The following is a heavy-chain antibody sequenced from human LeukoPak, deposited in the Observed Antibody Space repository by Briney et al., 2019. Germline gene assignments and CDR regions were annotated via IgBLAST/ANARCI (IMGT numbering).Heavy chain of an antibody. CDR1: AFSVSSNY. J-gene: IGHJ6*02. CDR2: IYSGGST. Sequence: GGSLRLSCAASAFSVSSNYMSWVRQAPGKGLEWVSVIYSGGSTYYADSVKGRFTISRDKSKSTVYLQMNSLSAEDTAIYYCVRVASTSPYFYGMDVWGQGTTVTVSS. CDR3: VRVASTSPYFYGMDV. V-gene: IGHV3-53*01.